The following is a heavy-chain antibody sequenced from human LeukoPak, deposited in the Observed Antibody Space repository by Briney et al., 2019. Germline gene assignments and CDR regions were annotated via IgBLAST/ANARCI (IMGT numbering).Heavy chain of an antibody. CDR3: ARRESIAARPYDY. CDR2: IYPGDSDT. V-gene: IGHV5-51*01. Sequence: GESLKISCKGSGYIFSTYWIGWVRQMPGKGLEWMGIIYPGDSDTRYSPSFQGQVTISADKSISTAYLQWSSLKASDTAMYYCARRESIAARPYDYWGQGTLVTVSS. D-gene: IGHD6-6*01. CDR1: GYIFSTYW. J-gene: IGHJ4*02.